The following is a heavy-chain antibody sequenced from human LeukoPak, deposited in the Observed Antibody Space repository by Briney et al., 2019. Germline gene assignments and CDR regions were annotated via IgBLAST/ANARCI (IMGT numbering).Heavy chain of an antibody. Sequence: PGDSLRLSCAASGFTVSNNYMSWLRQAPGEALEWVSVIYSGGTIYYADSVKGRFTISRDNSKNTLYLQMNSLRGEDTALYYCARESNGGVYFQHWGQGTVVTVSS. CDR1: GFTVSNNY. D-gene: IGHD2-8*02. CDR2: IYSGGTI. CDR3: ARESNGGVYFQH. J-gene: IGHJ1*01. V-gene: IGHV3-53*05.